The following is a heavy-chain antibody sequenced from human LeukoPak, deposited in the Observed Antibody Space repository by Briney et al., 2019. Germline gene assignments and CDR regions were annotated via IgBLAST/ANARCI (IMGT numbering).Heavy chain of an antibody. J-gene: IGHJ4*02. CDR3: TTEGYDSSGYGGSYYLDY. Sequence: GGSLRLSCAASGFTFSNAWMSWVRQAPGKGLEWVGRIKSKTDGGTTDYAAPVKGRFTISRDDSKNTLYLQMNSLKTEDTAVYYCTTEGYDSSGYGGSYYLDYWGQGTLVTVSS. CDR2: IKSKTDGGTT. D-gene: IGHD3-22*01. V-gene: IGHV3-15*01. CDR1: GFTFSNAW.